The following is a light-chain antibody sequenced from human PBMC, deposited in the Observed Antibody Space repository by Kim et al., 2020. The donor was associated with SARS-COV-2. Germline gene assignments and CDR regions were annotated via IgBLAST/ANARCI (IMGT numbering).Light chain of an antibody. Sequence: VSGSPGQTASITCSGDKLGDKYTGWYQQRPGQSPVLVIYQDTKRPSGIPERFSGSNSGNTATLTISGTQAIDEADYYCQAWDSRVFGGGTQLTVL. CDR1: KLGDKY. CDR2: QDT. J-gene: IGLJ3*02. V-gene: IGLV3-1*01. CDR3: QAWDSRV.